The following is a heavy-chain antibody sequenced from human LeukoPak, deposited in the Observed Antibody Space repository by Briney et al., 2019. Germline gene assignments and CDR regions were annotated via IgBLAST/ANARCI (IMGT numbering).Heavy chain of an antibody. CDR1: GFTFSTNA. V-gene: IGHV3-23*01. J-gene: IGHJ5*02. D-gene: IGHD4-17*01. CDR2: ISRSGGST. CDR3: AKTGSTVTALNWFDP. Sequence: GGSLRLSCAASGFTFSTNAMSWVRQAPGKGLEWVSGISRSGGSTYYADSVKGRFTISRDNSKNTLYLQMNSQRGEDTAVYYCAKTGSTVTALNWFDPWGQGTLVTVSS.